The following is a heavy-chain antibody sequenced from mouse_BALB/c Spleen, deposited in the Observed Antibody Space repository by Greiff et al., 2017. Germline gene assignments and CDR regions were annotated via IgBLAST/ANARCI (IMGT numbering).Heavy chain of an antibody. V-gene: IGHV2-2*02. CDR1: GFSLTSYG. Sequence: VKLVESGPGLVQPSQSLSITCTVSGFSLTSYGVHWVRQSPGKGLEWLGVIWSGGSTDYNAAFISRLSISKDNSKSQVFFKMNSLQANDTAIYYCARAYRYDGPFAYWGQGTLVTVSA. CDR2: IWSGGST. J-gene: IGHJ3*01. CDR3: ARAYRYDGPFAY. D-gene: IGHD2-14*01.